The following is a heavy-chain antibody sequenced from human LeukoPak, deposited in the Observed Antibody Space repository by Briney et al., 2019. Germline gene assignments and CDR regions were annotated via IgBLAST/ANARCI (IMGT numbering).Heavy chain of an antibody. D-gene: IGHD2-15*01. CDR1: GFSLSTSGVG. CDR3: ARLNVEVVLDY. J-gene: IGHJ4*02. CDR2: IYWDDDK. V-gene: IGHV2-5*02. Sequence: SGPTLVKPTQTLTLTCTFSGFSLSTSGVGVGWIRQPPGKALEWLALIYWDDDKRYSPSLKSRLTITKDTPKNQVVLTLTNMDSVDTATYYCARLNVEVVLDYWGQGTLVTVSS.